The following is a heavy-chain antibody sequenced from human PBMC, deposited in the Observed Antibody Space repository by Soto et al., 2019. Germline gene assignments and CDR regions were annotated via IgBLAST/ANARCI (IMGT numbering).Heavy chain of an antibody. V-gene: IGHV4-34*01. D-gene: IGHD2-15*01. CDR3: ARGPDIVAGGNWFDP. CDR1: GGSFSGYY. CDR2: INHSGST. J-gene: IGHJ5*02. Sequence: PSETLSLTCAVYGGSFSGYYWSWIRQPPGKGLEWIGEINHSGSTNYNPSLKSRVTISVDTSKNQFSLKLSSVTAADTAVYYCARGPDIVAGGNWFDPWRQGTLVTVSS.